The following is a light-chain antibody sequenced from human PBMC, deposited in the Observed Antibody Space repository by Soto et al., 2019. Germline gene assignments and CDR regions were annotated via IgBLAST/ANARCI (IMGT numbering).Light chain of an antibody. V-gene: IGKV1-5*03. CDR1: QTISSW. J-gene: IGKJ1*01. CDR2: KAS. CDR3: QHYNSYSEA. Sequence: DIQMTQSPSTLSGAGGDRVTITXRAIQTISSWLAWYQQKPGKAPKLLIYKASTLKSGVPSRFSGSGSGTEFTLTISSLQPDDFATYYCQHYNSYSEAFGQGTKVDIK.